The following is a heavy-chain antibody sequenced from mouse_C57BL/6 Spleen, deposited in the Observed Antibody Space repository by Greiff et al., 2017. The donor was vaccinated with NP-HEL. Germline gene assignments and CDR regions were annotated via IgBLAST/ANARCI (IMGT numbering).Heavy chain of an antibody. Sequence: QVQLKQPGAELVKPGASVKMSCKASGYTFTSYWITWVKQRPGQGLEWIGDIYPGSGSTNYNEKFKSKATLTVDTSSSTAYMQLSSLTSEDSAVYYCAIVLLRSSYYFDYWGQGTTLTVSS. D-gene: IGHD1-1*01. J-gene: IGHJ2*01. CDR3: AIVLLRSSYYFDY. V-gene: IGHV1-55*01. CDR1: GYTFTSYW. CDR2: IYPGSGST.